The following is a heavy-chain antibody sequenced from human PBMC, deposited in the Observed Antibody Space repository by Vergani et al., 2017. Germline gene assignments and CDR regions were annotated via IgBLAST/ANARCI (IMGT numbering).Heavy chain of an antibody. V-gene: IGHV3-74*01. CDR1: GFTFSSYW. Sequence: EVQLVESGGGFVQPGGSLRLSCAASGFTFSSYWMQWVRHAPGKGLVWVSRINSDGSSTSYADSVKGRFTISRDNAKNTLYLQMNSLRAEDTAVYYCARGGAVAAGFDPWGQGTLVTVSS. CDR2: INSDGSST. J-gene: IGHJ5*02. D-gene: IGHD2-15*01. CDR3: ARGGAVAAGFDP.